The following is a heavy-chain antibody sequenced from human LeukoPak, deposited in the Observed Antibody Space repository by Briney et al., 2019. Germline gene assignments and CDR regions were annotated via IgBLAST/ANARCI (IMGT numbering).Heavy chain of an antibody. D-gene: IGHD1-26*01. V-gene: IGHV3-64*01. Sequence: GGSLRLSCAASGFTFSSYAMHWVRQAPGKGLEYVSAITSNGDKTYYGNSVRGRFTISRDNSKNTLYLQMGSLRIEDMAVYYCARGGATTLFDYWGQGTLVTVSS. J-gene: IGHJ4*02. CDR2: ITSNGDKT. CDR3: ARGGATTLFDY. CDR1: GFTFSSYA.